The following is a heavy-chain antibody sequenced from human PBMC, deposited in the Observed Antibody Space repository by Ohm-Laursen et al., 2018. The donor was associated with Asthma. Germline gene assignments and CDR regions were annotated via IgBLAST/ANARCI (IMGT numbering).Heavy chain of an antibody. V-gene: IGHV3-74*01. J-gene: IGHJ3*01. CDR1: GFTFSRYW. Sequence: SLRLSCAASGFTFSRYWMHWVRQAPGMGLVWVSRLKSDGTETTYADSVKGRFTISRDNAKNTLYLQMNSLRAEDMALYYSVREDNWGFDLWGQGTMVTVSS. CDR3: VREDNWGFDL. D-gene: IGHD7-27*01. CDR2: LKSDGTET.